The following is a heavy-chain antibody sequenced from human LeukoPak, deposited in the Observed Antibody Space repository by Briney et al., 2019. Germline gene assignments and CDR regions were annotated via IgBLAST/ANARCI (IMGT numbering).Heavy chain of an antibody. CDR3: ARKGPIAATGPDY. Sequence: PSETLSLTCTVSGGSISSDYWSWIRQPPGKGLEWLGYIYNSRDTNYNPSLKSRVTFSADTSKNQFSLKLSSVTAADTAVYYCARKGPIAATGPDYWGQGTLVTVSS. CDR2: IYNSRDT. J-gene: IGHJ4*02. D-gene: IGHD6-13*01. CDR1: GGSISSDY. V-gene: IGHV4-59*01.